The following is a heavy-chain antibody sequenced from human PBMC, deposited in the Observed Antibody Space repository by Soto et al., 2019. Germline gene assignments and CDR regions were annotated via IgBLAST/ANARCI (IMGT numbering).Heavy chain of an antibody. J-gene: IGHJ6*01. CDR3: TVCGYSDGPEGYYFYGMDV. CDR1: GFTFSNAW. V-gene: IGHV3-15*01. D-gene: IGHD5-18*01. CDR2: INSKTDGGTT. Sequence: GGSLRLSCAASGFTFSNAWMSWVRQAPGKGLEWVGRINSKTDGGTTDYAAPVKGRFTISRADSTNTLYLPMNSLTTEDTAVYYCTVCGYSDGPEGYYFYGMDVGGQGSTVTISS.